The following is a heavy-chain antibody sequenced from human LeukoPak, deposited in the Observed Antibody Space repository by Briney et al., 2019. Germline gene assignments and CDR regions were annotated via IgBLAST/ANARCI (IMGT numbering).Heavy chain of an antibody. D-gene: IGHD2-15*01. V-gene: IGHV4-39*07. CDR2: IYYSGST. CDR3: AREDCSGGNCYSAY. CDR1: GGSIRRSNYY. J-gene: IGHJ4*02. Sequence: SETLSLTCTVSGGSIRRSNYYWGWIRQPPGKGLEWIGSIYYSGSTNYNPSLKSRVTISVDTSKNQLSLKLTSVPGADTAVYYCAREDCSGGNCYSAYWGQRTPVTVSS.